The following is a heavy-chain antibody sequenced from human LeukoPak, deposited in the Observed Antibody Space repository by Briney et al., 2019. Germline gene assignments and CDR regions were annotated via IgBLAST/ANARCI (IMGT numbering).Heavy chain of an antibody. D-gene: IGHD3-22*01. CDR3: ARRAYYYDSSGYVYGFDP. Sequence: SETLSLTCTVSGGSISSYYWSRIRQPPGKGLEGIGYIYYSGSTNYNPSLKSRVTISVDTSKNQFSLKLSSVTAADTAVYYCARRAYYYDSSGYVYGFDPWGQGTLVTVSS. V-gene: IGHV4-59*08. CDR2: IYYSGST. J-gene: IGHJ5*02. CDR1: GGSISSYY.